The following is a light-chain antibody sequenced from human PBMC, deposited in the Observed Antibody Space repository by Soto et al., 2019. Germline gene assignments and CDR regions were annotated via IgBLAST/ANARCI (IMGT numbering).Light chain of an antibody. V-gene: IGKV1-39*01. Sequence: DIQMTTSPSSLSASVGDRVTITCRASQAIRNDLGWYQQKPAKAPKRLIYAASSLQSGVPSRFSGSGSGTDFTLTITSLQPEDFATYYCQQTYSTLITFGQGTRLEI. CDR2: AAS. CDR1: QAIRND. CDR3: QQTYSTLIT. J-gene: IGKJ5*01.